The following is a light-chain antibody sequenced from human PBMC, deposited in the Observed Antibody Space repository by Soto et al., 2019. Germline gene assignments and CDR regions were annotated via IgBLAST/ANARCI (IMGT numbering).Light chain of an antibody. CDR1: QDISTD. J-gene: IGKJ1*01. CDR2: SAS. V-gene: IGKV1-6*01. CDR3: LQDVNSPWT. Sequence: AIQMTQSPSSLSASVGERVTITCRASQDISTDLGWYQQKPGQAPTLLIYSASSLQSGVPSRFTGTASGTDFTLTISRLQPEDFATYYCLQDVNSPWTFGQGTKVEIK.